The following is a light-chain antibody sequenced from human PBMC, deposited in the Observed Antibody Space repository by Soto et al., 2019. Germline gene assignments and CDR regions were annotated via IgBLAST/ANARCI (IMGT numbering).Light chain of an antibody. Sequence: DIHLTQSPSSLSAAVGDRVTITCRASQAILTYLNWLQQKAGKAPEVLIYGASGLRSGVPSRFIGSGSANDFTLTITSLQREDAGTYFCQKTFSPDVTFGGGTKV. CDR3: QKTFSPDVT. CDR1: QAILTY. V-gene: IGKV1-39*01. CDR2: GAS. J-gene: IGKJ4*01.